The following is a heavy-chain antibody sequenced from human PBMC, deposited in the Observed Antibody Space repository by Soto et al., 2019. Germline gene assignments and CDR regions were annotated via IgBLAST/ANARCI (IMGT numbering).Heavy chain of an antibody. CDR3: ARVMGRWYQVGATPYFDY. J-gene: IGHJ4*02. CDR1: GGSFSGYY. V-gene: IGHV4-34*01. Sequence: SETLSLTCAVYGGSFSGYYWSWIRQPPGKGLEWIGEINHSGSTNYNPSLKSRVTISVDTSKNQFSLKLSSVTAADTAVYYCARVMGRWYQVGATPYFDYWGQGTLVTVSS. CDR2: INHSGST. D-gene: IGHD1-26*01.